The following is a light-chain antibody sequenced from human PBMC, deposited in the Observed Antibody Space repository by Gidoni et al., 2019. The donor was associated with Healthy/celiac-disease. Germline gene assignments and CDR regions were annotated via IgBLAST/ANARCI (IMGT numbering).Light chain of an antibody. J-gene: IGKJ4*01. Sequence: DIQMPQSPSSLSASVGDRVTITCRASQSISSYLNWYQQKPGKAPKLLIYAASSLQSGVPSRFSGSGSGTDFTLTISSLQPEDFATYYCQQSYSTPLTVXGXTKVEIK. V-gene: IGKV1-39*01. CDR1: QSISSY. CDR3: QQSYSTPLT. CDR2: AAS.